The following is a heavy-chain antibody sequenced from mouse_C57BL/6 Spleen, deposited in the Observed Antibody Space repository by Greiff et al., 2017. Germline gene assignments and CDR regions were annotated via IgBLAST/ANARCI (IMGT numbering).Heavy chain of an antibody. CDR2: IHPNSGST. D-gene: IGHD2-3*01. CDR1: GYTFTSYW. V-gene: IGHV1-64*01. CDR3: ARRGDGYYVGFAY. J-gene: IGHJ3*01. Sequence: QVQLKQPGAELVKPGASVKLSCKASGYTFTSYWMHWVKQRPGQGLEWIGMIHPNSGSTNYNEKFKSKATLTVDKSSSTAYMQLSSLTSEDSAVYYCARRGDGYYVGFAYWGQGTLVTVSA.